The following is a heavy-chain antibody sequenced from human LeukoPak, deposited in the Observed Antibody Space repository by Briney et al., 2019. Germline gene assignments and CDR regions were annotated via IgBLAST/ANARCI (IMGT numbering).Heavy chain of an antibody. J-gene: IGHJ4*02. V-gene: IGHV1-46*01. Sequence: GASVKVSCKASGYTFTSYYMHWVRHAPGQGLEWMGIINPSGGSTSYAQKFQGRVTMTRDTSTSTVYMELSSLRSEDTAVYYCAASSYYDFWSGAGPLFDYWGQGTLVTVSS. CDR1: GYTFTSYY. CDR3: AASSYYDFWSGAGPLFDY. D-gene: IGHD3-3*01. CDR2: INPSGGST.